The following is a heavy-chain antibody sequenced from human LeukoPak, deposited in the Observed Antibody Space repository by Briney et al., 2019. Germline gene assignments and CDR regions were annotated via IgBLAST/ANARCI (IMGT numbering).Heavy chain of an antibody. Sequence: PSETLSLTCTVSGGSISSYYWSCLRQPPGKGLEWFGYIYYSGSTNYNPSLKSRVTISVDTSKKQFSLKLSSVTAADAAVYYCARPHYGDYHVGAFDIWGQGTMVTVSS. CDR3: ARPHYGDYHVGAFDI. D-gene: IGHD4-17*01. CDR1: GGSISSYY. V-gene: IGHV4-59*08. J-gene: IGHJ3*02. CDR2: IYYSGST.